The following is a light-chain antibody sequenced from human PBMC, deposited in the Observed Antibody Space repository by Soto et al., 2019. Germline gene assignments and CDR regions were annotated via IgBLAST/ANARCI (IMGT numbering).Light chain of an antibody. CDR3: SSYINSITFVV. V-gene: IGLV2-14*01. CDR1: SSDVGANNY. J-gene: IGLJ2*01. CDR2: EVS. Sequence: QSALTQPASVSGSPGQTITISCTGTSSDVGANNYVSWYQHHPGKAPKLLIYEVSNRPSGVSSRFSGSKSGNTASLTISGLQAEDEADYYGSSYINSITFVVFGGGTKLTVL.